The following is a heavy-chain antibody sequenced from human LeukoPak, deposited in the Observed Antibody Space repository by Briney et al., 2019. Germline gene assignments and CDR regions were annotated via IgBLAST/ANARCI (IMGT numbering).Heavy chain of an antibody. V-gene: IGHV3-9*01. J-gene: IGHJ4*02. D-gene: IGHD3-10*01. CDR1: GFTFDDYA. CDR2: ISWNSGSI. CDR3: AKALGGANYYGSGSPGGFDY. Sequence: SLRLSCAASGFTFDDYAMHWVRQAPGKGLEWVSGISWNSGSIGYADSVKGRFTISRDNAKNSLYLQMNSLRAEDTALYYCAKALGGANYYGSGSPGGFDYWGQGTLVTVSS.